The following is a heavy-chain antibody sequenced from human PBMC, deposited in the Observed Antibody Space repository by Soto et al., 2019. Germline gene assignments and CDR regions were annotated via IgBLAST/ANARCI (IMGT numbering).Heavy chain of an antibody. CDR2: ISSGGSSI. D-gene: IGHD6-13*01. CDR1: GFTFSSYE. J-gene: IGHJ4*02. V-gene: IGHV3-48*03. CDR3: ARDIGIGPAGFDY. Sequence: GGSLRLSCATSGFTFSSYEMNWVRQAPGKGLEWVSHISSGGSSIYYADSVKGRFTISRDNAKNSVYLQMNSLRAEDTAVYYCARDIGIGPAGFDYWGQGTLVTVSS.